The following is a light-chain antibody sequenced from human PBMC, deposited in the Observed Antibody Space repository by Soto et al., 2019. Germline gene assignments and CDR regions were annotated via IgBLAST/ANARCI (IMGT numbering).Light chain of an antibody. CDR3: SSYTSSSTYV. V-gene: IGLV2-14*02. CDR2: EVN. Sequence: QSVLTQPASVSGSPGQSITISCTGTSSDVGTYTLVSWYQQHPGKAPKLVIYEVNKRPAGVSKRFSGPKSGDTASLTISGLQAEDEADYYCSSYTSSSTYVFGAGTKVNV. CDR1: SSDVGTYTL. J-gene: IGLJ1*01.